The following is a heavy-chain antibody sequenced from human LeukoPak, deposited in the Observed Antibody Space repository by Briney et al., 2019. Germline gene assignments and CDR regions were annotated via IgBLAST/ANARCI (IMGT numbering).Heavy chain of an antibody. Sequence: RSLRLSCTASGFTFGDYAMSWVRQAPGKGLEWVGFIRSKAYGGTTEYAASVKGRFTISRDNAKNSLYLQMNSLRAEGTAVYYCACHLGYCSSTSCRSSYWGQGTLVTVSS. D-gene: IGHD2-2*01. CDR3: ACHLGYCSSTSCRSSY. CDR2: IRSKAYGGTT. J-gene: IGHJ4*02. V-gene: IGHV3-49*04. CDR1: GFTFGDYA.